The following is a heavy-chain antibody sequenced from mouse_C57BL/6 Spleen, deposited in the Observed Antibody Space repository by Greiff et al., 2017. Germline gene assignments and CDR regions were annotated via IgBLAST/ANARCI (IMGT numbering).Heavy chain of an antibody. CDR1: GYTFTSYW. CDR2: IDPSDSYT. Sequence: QVQLQQPGAELVMPGASVKLSCKASGYTFTSYWMHWVKQRPGQGLEWIGEIDPSDSYTNYNQKFKGKSTLTVDKSSSTAYMQLSSLTSEDSAVYYCARGIGSSYFDYWGQGTTLTVSS. J-gene: IGHJ2*01. CDR3: ARGIGSSYFDY. D-gene: IGHD1-1*01. V-gene: IGHV1-69*01.